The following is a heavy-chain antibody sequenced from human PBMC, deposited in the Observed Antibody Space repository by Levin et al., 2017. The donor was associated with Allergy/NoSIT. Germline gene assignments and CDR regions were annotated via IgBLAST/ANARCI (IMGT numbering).Heavy chain of an antibody. CDR2: ISPNNGHT. D-gene: IGHD6-19*01. CDR3: ARDLGTGWYDNAFEI. V-gene: IGHV1-18*01. Sequence: ASVKVSCKASGYTFRVYGIIWVRQAPGEGLEWLGWISPNNGHTKVSHKVQGRVTMTTDSSTTTAYLDIRSLTSDDTAVYYCARDLGTGWYDNAFEIWGQGTLVSVSS. CDR1: GYTFRVYG. J-gene: IGHJ3*02.